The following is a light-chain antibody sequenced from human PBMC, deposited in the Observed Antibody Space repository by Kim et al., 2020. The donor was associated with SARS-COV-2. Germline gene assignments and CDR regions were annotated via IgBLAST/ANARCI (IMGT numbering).Light chain of an antibody. CDR1: TSNIGNNF. CDR2: DNN. CDR3: GTWDSSLSAVV. Sequence: GQKVTISCSGSTSNIGNNFVSWYQQLPGTAPKLLIYDNNERPSGIPDRFSGSKSGTSATLGITGLQTGDEADYYCGTWDSSLSAVVFGGGTQLTVL. J-gene: IGLJ2*01. V-gene: IGLV1-51*01.